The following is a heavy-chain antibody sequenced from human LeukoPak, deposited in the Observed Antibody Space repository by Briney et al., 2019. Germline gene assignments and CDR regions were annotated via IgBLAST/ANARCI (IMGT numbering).Heavy chain of an antibody. CDR1: GFTFSSYA. D-gene: IGHD3-10*01. J-gene: IGHJ3*02. V-gene: IGHV3-30-3*01. Sequence: GGSLRLSCAASGFTFSSYAMHWVRQAPGKGLEWVAVISYDGSNKYYADSVKGRFTISRDNSKNTLYLQMNSLRAEDTAVYYCAREGDYYGSGSYYNGGDAFDIWGQGTMVTVSS. CDR2: ISYDGSNK. CDR3: AREGDYYGSGSYYNGGDAFDI.